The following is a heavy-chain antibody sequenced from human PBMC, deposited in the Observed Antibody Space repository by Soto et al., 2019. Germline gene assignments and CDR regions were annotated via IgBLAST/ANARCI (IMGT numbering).Heavy chain of an antibody. CDR1: GDTVTKYG. CDR2: ISFYNGHT. Sequence: QVQLVQSGGEVKKPGASVKVSCKASGDTVTKYGISWVRQAPGQGLEWLGWISFYNGHTNYALKFQDRITFTPDTSTSPSPMELRSLTSDDTTVSYCASATSIAVAGKETWGQGTLVTVSS. CDR3: ASATSIAVAGKET. V-gene: IGHV1-18*01. D-gene: IGHD6-19*01. J-gene: IGHJ4*02.